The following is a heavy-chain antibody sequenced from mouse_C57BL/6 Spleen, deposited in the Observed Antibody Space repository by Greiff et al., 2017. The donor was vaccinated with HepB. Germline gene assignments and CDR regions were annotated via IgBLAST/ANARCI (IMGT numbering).Heavy chain of an antibody. V-gene: IGHV3-6*01. CDR2: ISYDGSN. Sequence: EVQLVESGPGLVKPSQSLSLTCSVTGYSITSGYYWNWIRQFPGNKLEWMGYISYDGSNNYNPSLKNRTSITRDTTKNQFFLKLNSVTTEDTATYYCSRGLYGNYFDYWGQGTTLTVSS. J-gene: IGHJ2*01. D-gene: IGHD2-1*01. CDR3: SRGLYGNYFDY. CDR1: GYSITSGYY.